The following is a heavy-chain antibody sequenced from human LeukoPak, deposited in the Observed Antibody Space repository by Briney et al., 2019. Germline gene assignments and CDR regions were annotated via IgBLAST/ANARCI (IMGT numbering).Heavy chain of an antibody. D-gene: IGHD3-22*01. CDR1: GFTFSTYG. J-gene: IGHJ4*02. V-gene: IGHV3-30*18. Sequence: PGTSLRLSCAASGFTFSTYGMHWVRQAPGKGLEWVAVISFDGIYKFYSDSVKGRFSISRDNSNNTLSLQMNSLRADDTAVYYCAKDLGSGYYCNSDYWGQGTLVSVSS. CDR3: AKDLGSGYYCNSDY. CDR2: ISFDGIYK.